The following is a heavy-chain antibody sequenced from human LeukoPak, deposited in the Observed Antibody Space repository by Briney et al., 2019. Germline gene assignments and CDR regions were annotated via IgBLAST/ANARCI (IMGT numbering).Heavy chain of an antibody. CDR3: ARGYYYFAIDV. V-gene: IGHV4-4*07. CDR1: GGSVSGYS. CDR2: IFSSGST. J-gene: IGHJ6*02. Sequence: KASETLSLTCTVSGGSVSGYSWSWIRQPAGRGLEWIGRIFSSGSTNYNLSLKSRVTMSVDTSKNQFSLKLSSVTAADTAVYYCARGYYYFAIDVWGQGTTVTVSS.